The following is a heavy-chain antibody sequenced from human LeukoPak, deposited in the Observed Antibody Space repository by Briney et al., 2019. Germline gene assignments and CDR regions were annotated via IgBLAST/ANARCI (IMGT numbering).Heavy chain of an antibody. CDR2: IRYDGSNK. V-gene: IGHV3-30*02. J-gene: IGHJ6*03. Sequence: PGRSLRLSCAASGFTFSSYGMHWVRQAPGKGLEWVAFIRYDGSNKYYADSVKGRFTISRDNSKNTLYLQMNSLRAEDTAVYYCANPPEESDYYYYYMDVWGKGTTVTVSS. CDR3: ANPPEESDYYYYYMDV. D-gene: IGHD3-10*01. CDR1: GFTFSSYG.